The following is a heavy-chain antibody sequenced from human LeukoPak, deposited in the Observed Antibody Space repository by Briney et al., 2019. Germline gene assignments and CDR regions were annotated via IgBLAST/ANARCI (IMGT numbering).Heavy chain of an antibody. CDR2: VYYSGST. CDR1: GGSISSTTYY. J-gene: IGHJ4*02. Sequence: SETLSLTCTVSGGSISSTTYYWGWIRQPPGKGLEWIGSVYYSGSTYYNPSLNSRVTISVDTSKNQFSLKLSSVTAADTAVFCCARHRENSGWYIDYWGQGTLVTVSS. CDR3: ARHRENSGWYIDY. D-gene: IGHD6-19*01. V-gene: IGHV4-39*01.